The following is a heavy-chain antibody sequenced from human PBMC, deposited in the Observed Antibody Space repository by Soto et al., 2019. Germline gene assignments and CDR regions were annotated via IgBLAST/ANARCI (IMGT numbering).Heavy chain of an antibody. J-gene: IGHJ6*02. D-gene: IGHD3-10*01. V-gene: IGHV1-69*09. CDR2: IVPSLDTT. CDR1: GGTFSSSG. Sequence: QVQLVQSGTEVKKPGSSVKVSCKASGGTFSSSGFSWVRQAPGQGLEWMGMIVPSLDTTKYEQKFKARVTITADQFTSTAYMELSSLRSEDTAVYYCARLPQPRGTADPYDVDVWGQGTRVIVSS. CDR3: ARLPQPRGTADPYDVDV.